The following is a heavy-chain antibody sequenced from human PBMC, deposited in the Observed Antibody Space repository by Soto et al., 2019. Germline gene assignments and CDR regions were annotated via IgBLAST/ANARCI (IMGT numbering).Heavy chain of an antibody. J-gene: IGHJ4*02. D-gene: IGHD4-4*01. CDR2: ISGDGSIT. Sequence: GGSLRLSCAASGFTFSSYWMHWVRQAPGKGLVWVSRISGDGSITSYADSVKGRFTISRDNAKNMMYLQMNSLRAEDTAVYYCARVVYNNPLDGYWGQGTLVTVSS. CDR1: GFTFSSYW. V-gene: IGHV3-74*01. CDR3: ARVVYNNPLDGY.